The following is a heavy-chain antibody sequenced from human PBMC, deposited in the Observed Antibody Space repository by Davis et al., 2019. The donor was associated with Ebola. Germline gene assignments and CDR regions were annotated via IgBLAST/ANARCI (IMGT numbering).Heavy chain of an antibody. CDR3: ARDFRYGEEGDY. Sequence: GGSLRLSCAASGFTFSGSAMHWVRQASGKGLEWVGRIRSKATSYATAYAASVKGRFTISRDNSKNMLYLQMNSLRAEDTAVYYCARDFRYGEEGDYWGQGTLVTVSS. CDR2: IRSKATSYAT. V-gene: IGHV3-73*01. CDR1: GFTFSGSA. D-gene: IGHD4-17*01. J-gene: IGHJ4*02.